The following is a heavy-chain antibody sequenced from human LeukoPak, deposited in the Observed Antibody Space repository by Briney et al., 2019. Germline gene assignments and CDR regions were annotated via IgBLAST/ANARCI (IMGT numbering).Heavy chain of an antibody. CDR3: ARDPGYYDRSGNYWHDAFDI. J-gene: IGHJ3*02. D-gene: IGHD3-22*01. V-gene: IGHV1-18*01. CDR2: ISVHTGNT. CDR1: GYTFTSYG. Sequence: ASVKVSCTASGYTFTSYGISWVRQAPGQGLEWMGWISVHTGNTNHAQRVQGRVTMTTDTSTNTAYMELRSLRSDDTAVYYCARDPGYYDRSGNYWHDAFDIWGQGTLVTVSS.